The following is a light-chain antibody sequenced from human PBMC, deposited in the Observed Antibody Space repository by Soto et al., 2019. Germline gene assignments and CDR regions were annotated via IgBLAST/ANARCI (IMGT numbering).Light chain of an antibody. V-gene: IGKV3-15*01. J-gene: IGKJ2*01. Sequence: EIVLTQSPATLSVSPGNRATLSCRASQSVNSDLAWYQQKPGQAPRLLIYCASTRATGTPTRFSGSGSGTEFTLTISSLQSEDFAVYFYQQYNNWPPYTFGQGTKLEIK. CDR1: QSVNSD. CDR2: CAS. CDR3: QQYNNWPPYT.